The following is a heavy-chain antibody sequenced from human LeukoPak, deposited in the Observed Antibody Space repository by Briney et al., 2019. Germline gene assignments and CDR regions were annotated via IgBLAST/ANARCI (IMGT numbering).Heavy chain of an antibody. CDR2: INRDGSTT. D-gene: IGHD2/OR15-2a*01. J-gene: IGHJ6*02. CDR3: ARGNYYGMDF. CDR1: ESTFSKFW. V-gene: IGHV3-74*03. Sequence: GGSLRLSCAASESTFSKFWMHWVRQAPGKGLVWVSGINRDGSTTTYADSVKGRFTVSRDNAKNTLYLQMNSLRAEDTAVYYCARGNYYGMDFWGQGTTVTVSS.